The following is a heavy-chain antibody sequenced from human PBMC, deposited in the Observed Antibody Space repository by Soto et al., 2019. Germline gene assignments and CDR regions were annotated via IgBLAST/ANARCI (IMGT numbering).Heavy chain of an antibody. Sequence: ASVKVSCKASGYTFTGYYMHWVRQAPGQGLEWMGWINPNSGGTNYAQKFQGWVTMTRDTSISTAYMELSRLRSDDTAVYYCARDSNQWGDAFDIWGQGTMVTVSS. D-gene: IGHD2-8*01. J-gene: IGHJ3*02. CDR2: INPNSGGT. CDR1: GYTFTGYY. V-gene: IGHV1-2*04. CDR3: ARDSNQWGDAFDI.